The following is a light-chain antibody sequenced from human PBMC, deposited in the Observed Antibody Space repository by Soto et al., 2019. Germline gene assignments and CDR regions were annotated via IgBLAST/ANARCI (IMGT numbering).Light chain of an antibody. CDR2: DAS. CDR3: LQYNSYPWT. J-gene: IGKJ1*01. CDR1: ENINRW. Sequence: DIQMTQSPYTLSAYVGGRVTITCRASENINRWLAWYQQKPGEAPKLLITDASSLKSGVPSRFSGSGSETEFTLSISSLQPDDFATYYCLQYNSYPWTFGHGTKVE. V-gene: IGKV1-5*01.